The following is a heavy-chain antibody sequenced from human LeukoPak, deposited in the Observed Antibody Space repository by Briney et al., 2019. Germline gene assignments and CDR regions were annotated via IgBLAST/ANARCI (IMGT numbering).Heavy chain of an antibody. CDR3: AKDIKGTNYYYYGMGA. CDR1: GFTFSSYG. CDR2: IWYDGSNK. J-gene: IGHJ6*02. V-gene: IGHV3-33*06. D-gene: IGHD1-14*01. Sequence: GRSLRLSCAASGFTFSSYGMHWVRQAPGKGLEWVAVIWYDGSNKYYADSVKGRFTISRDNSKNTLYLQMNSLRVEDTAVYYCAKDIKGTNYYYYGMGAWGQGTTVTVSS.